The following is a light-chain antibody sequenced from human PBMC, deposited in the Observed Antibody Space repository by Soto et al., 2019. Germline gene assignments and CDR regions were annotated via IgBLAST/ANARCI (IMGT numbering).Light chain of an antibody. CDR2: AAS. J-gene: IGKJ1*01. V-gene: IGKV1-39*01. CDR1: QSINIY. CDR3: QQCYCTPWT. Sequence: DIQMTQSPSSLSASVGDRVTITCRASQSINIYLNWYQQKPGKAPNLLIYAASSLHSGVPFRFFGSGSGTNFTLTISSLQPEDVATYYCQQCYCTPWTFGQGTKVQIK.